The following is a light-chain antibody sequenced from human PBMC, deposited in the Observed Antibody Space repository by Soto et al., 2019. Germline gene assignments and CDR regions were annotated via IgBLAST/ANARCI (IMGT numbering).Light chain of an antibody. CDR2: KAS. J-gene: IGKJ1*01. Sequence: DAQMTQSPSTLSASVGDRVTITCRASQGISDWLAWYQQKPEKAPHLLIYKASRLESGVPSRFSGRGFGTEFTLTISSLQPDDVGNYYCQQFNTWTFGQGTNVEIK. CDR1: QGISDW. V-gene: IGKV1-5*03. CDR3: QQFNTWT.